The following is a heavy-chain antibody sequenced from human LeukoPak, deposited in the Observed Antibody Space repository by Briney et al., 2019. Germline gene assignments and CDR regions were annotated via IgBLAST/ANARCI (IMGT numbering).Heavy chain of an antibody. CDR1: GGSISSCSYY. Sequence: SETLSLTCTVSGGSISSCSYYWDWIRQPPGERLEGIGSIYYSGGTYYNPSLKSRVTISVDTTKNQFSLKQSSGTAADTAVYYCARLRTTHDAFDIWGEGTMVTVSS. D-gene: IGHD1-7*01. CDR2: IYYSGGT. V-gene: IGHV4-39*01. J-gene: IGHJ3*02. CDR3: ARLRTTHDAFDI.